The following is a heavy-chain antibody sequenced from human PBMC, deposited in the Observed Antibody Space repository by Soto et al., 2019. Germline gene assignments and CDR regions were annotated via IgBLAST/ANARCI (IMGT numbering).Heavy chain of an antibody. J-gene: IGHJ4*02. V-gene: IGHV5-10-1*01. D-gene: IGHD6-13*01. CDR1: GYSFTSYW. Sequence: EVQLVQSGAAVKKPGESLRISCKGSGYSFTSYWISWVRQMPGQGLEWMGRIDHRDSYPNYCPSFQGHVTISADKSISTGDLQWSRLKATYTATYYCARFASRYSSSGDDTRDYWGQGNLVTVAS. CDR2: IDHRDSYP. CDR3: ARFASRYSSSGDDTRDY.